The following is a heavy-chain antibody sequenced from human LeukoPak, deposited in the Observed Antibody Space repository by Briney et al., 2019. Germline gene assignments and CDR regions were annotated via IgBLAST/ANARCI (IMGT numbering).Heavy chain of an antibody. Sequence: GGSLRLSCAAPGFTFSSYAMSWVRQAPGKGLEWVSAISGSGGSTYYADSVKGRFTISRDNSKNTLYLQMNSLRAEDTAVYYCAKDLIPYYYDSSGYLPTLDYWGQGTLVTVSS. CDR3: AKDLIPYYYDSSGYLPTLDY. J-gene: IGHJ4*02. CDR1: GFTFSSYA. V-gene: IGHV3-23*01. CDR2: ISGSGGST. D-gene: IGHD3-22*01.